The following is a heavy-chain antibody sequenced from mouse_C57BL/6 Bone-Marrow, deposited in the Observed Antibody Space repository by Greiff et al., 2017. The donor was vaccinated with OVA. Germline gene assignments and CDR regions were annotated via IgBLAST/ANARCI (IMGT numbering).Heavy chain of an antibody. CDR2: INPSTGGT. Sequence: EVKLMESGPELVKPGASVKISCKASGYSFTGYYMNWVKQSPEKSLEWIGEINPSTGGTTYNQKFKAKATLTVDKSSSTAYMQLKSLTSEDSAVYYCAREGYDYTWFAYWGQGTLVTVSA. D-gene: IGHD2-4*01. V-gene: IGHV1-42*01. CDR1: GYSFTGYY. J-gene: IGHJ3*01. CDR3: AREGYDYTWFAY.